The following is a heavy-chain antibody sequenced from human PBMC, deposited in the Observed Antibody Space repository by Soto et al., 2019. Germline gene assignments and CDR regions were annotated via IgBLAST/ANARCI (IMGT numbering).Heavy chain of an antibody. CDR3: ARQIYDSDTGPNFQYYFDS. J-gene: IGHJ4*02. V-gene: IGHV5-10-1*01. CDR2: IDPSDSQT. Sequence: PGASLKISWRGSGYSFAGYWITWVRQKPGKGFEWMGRIDPSDSQTYYSPSFRGHVTISVTKSITTVFLQWSSLRASDTAMYYCARQIYDSDTGPNFQYYFDSWGQGTPVTV. CDR1: GYSFAGYW. D-gene: IGHD3-22*01.